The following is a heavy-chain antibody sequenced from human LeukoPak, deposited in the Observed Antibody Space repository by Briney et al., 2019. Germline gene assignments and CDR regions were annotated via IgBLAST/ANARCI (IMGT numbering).Heavy chain of an antibody. Sequence: GGSLRLSCAASGFTFSDYYMSWIRQAPGKGLEWVSYISSSGSTIYYADSVKGRFTISRDNAQNSLYLQMNSLRAEDTAVYYCARESIAARWGYYFDYWGQGTLVTVSS. CDR2: ISSSGSTI. CDR1: GFTFSDYY. V-gene: IGHV3-11*04. D-gene: IGHD6-6*01. J-gene: IGHJ4*02. CDR3: ARESIAARWGYYFDY.